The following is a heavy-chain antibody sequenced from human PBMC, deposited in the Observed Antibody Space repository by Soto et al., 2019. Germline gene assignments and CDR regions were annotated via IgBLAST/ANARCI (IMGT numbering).Heavy chain of an antibody. CDR3: ILRGLAPDIDF. Sequence: QVLVVQSGAEVKNPGSSVRVSCKASGGPFSSHSITWVRQAPGQGLEWMGRFIPILDRTHHAQRFQGRVTFTADTTTSTVYMNLISLRAKDTAIYYSILRGLAPDIDFWGQGTQITVSS. D-gene: IGHD3-10*01. CDR1: GGPFSSHS. CDR2: FIPILDRT. J-gene: IGHJ4*02. V-gene: IGHV1-69*04.